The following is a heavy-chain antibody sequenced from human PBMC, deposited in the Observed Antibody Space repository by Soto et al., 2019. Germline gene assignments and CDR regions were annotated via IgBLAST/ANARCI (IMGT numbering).Heavy chain of an antibody. J-gene: IGHJ4*02. CDR3: AREDYYGSGSYLDY. D-gene: IGHD3-10*01. CDR1: GGSISSYY. V-gene: IGHV4-59*01. Sequence: SETLSLTCTVSGGSISSYYWSWIRQPPGKGLEWIGYIYYSGSTNYNPSLKSRVTISVDTSKNQFSLKLSSVTAADTAVYYCAREDYYGSGSYLDYWGQGTLVTVSS. CDR2: IYYSGST.